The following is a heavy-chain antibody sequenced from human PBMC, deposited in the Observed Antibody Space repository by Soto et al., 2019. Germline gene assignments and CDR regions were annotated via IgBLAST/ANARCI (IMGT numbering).Heavy chain of an antibody. Sequence: PSETLSLTCTVSGGSISSYFWSWIRQPPGKGLEWIGYIYYDGRTKYNRSLQSRVTMSVDTSKNQFSLKLTSVTAADTAVYYCAREVRAAYGYPFDFWGQGALVTVSS. CDR2: IYYDGRT. D-gene: IGHD4-17*01. CDR1: GGSISSYF. CDR3: AREVRAAYGYPFDF. J-gene: IGHJ4*02. V-gene: IGHV4-59*01.